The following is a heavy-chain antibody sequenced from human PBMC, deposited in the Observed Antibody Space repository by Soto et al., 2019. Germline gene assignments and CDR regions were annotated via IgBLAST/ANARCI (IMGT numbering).Heavy chain of an antibody. CDR3: AKADVAAPPFDY. CDR2: ISGNSVTT. V-gene: IGHV3-23*01. Sequence: GESLKISCAASGFTFSTYAMHWVRQAPGKGLEWVSAISGNSVTTLYADSVKGRFTISRDNSKNTLYLQMNSLRVEDTAVYYCAKADVAAPPFDYWGLGTLVTVSS. J-gene: IGHJ4*02. D-gene: IGHD2-15*01. CDR1: GFTFSTYA.